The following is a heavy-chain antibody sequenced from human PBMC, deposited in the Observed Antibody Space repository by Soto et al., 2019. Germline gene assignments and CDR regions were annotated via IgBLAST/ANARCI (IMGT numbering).Heavy chain of an antibody. Sequence: SETLSLTCTVSGGSISSGGYYWSWIRQHPGKGLEWIGYIYYSGSTYYNPSLKSRVTISVDTSKNQFSLKLSSVTAADTAVYYCARGEVVAVSLVDYYYYYGMDVWGQGTTVTV. J-gene: IGHJ6*02. D-gene: IGHD2-15*01. CDR1: GGSISSGGYY. V-gene: IGHV4-31*03. CDR2: IYYSGST. CDR3: ARGEVVAVSLVDYYYYYGMDV.